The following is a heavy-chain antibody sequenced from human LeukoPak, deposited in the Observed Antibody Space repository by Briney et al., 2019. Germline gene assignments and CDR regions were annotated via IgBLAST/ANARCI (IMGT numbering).Heavy chain of an antibody. CDR1: KFTFSSYV. D-gene: IGHD7-27*01. Sequence: GGSLRLSCGASKFTFSSYVMNWVRQAPGKGLEWVANIKPDGSEIYYEDSVKDRFIISRDNAENSLFLQMNNLRAEDTAVYYCARDLNWETYWGQGTLVSVSS. J-gene: IGHJ4*02. V-gene: IGHV3-7*01. CDR3: ARDLNWETY. CDR2: IKPDGSEI.